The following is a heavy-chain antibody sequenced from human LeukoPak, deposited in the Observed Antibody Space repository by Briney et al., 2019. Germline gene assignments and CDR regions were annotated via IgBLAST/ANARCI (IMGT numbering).Heavy chain of an antibody. J-gene: IGHJ4*02. CDR2: IKQDGSEK. CDR3: ARVKSSGWKYYFDY. Sequence: GGSLRLSCAASGFTFSSYWMSWVRQAPGKGLEWVANIKQDGSEKYYVDSAKGRFTISRDNAKNSLYLQMNSLRAEDTAVYYCARVKSSGWKYYFDYWGQGTLVTVSS. D-gene: IGHD6-19*01. V-gene: IGHV3-7*01. CDR1: GFTFSSYW.